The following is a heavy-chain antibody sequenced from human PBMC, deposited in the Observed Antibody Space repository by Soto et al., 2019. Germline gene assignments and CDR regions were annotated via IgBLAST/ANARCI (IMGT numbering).Heavy chain of an antibody. Sequence: PSETLSLTCPASGGSISSHYWSWIRQPPGKGLEWIGYIYYSGYTNYNPSLKSRVTIAVETSKNQFSLKLSPVTAADTAVYYCARVVVAATSWFDPWGQGTLVT. CDR1: GGSISSHY. D-gene: IGHD2-15*01. V-gene: IGHV4-59*11. J-gene: IGHJ5*02. CDR3: ARVVVAATSWFDP. CDR2: IYYSGYT.